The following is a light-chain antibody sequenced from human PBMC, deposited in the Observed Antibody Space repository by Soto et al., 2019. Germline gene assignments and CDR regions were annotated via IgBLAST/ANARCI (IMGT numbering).Light chain of an antibody. CDR2: AAT. Sequence: DIQMTQSPSSLSAFVGDSVTVTCRASQPIGTSLHWYQQRAGTAPKVLISAATKLQSGVPSRFSGRGSGTDFTLIISNLQPEDSATYFCQQGYNTFWTFGRGTKVELK. V-gene: IGKV1-39*01. J-gene: IGKJ1*01. CDR3: QQGYNTFWT. CDR1: QPIGTS.